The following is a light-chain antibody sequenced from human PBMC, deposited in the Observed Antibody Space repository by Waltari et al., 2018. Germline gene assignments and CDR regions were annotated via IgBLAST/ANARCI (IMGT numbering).Light chain of an antibody. J-gene: IGLJ2*01. V-gene: IGLV3-21*02. CDR1: NIGSKS. CDR2: EDR. CDR3: QVWESLSRRVV. Sequence: SYMLTQSPSVSVAPGQTARITCGGDNIGSKSVHWYQQKTGQAPVLVVYEDRDRPSGIPQRFAGSSSMYTATRTISRVEAGDEADDFCQVWESLSRRVVFGGGTHLTVL.